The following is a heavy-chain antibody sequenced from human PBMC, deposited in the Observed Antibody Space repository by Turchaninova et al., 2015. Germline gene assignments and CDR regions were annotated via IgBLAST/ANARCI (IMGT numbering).Heavy chain of an antibody. V-gene: IGHV3-48*03. CDR3: AGGTYYYYMDV. CDR1: GFTFSFYE. J-gene: IGHJ6*03. D-gene: IGHD3-16*01. CDR2: ISSSGGPI. Sequence: GGLMQPGGSLRLSCAASGFTFSFYEMNWVRQAPGKGLEWVSYISSSGGPIHYADSVKGRFTISRDNAKNSLSLQMNSLRAEDTAVYYCAGGTYYYYMDVWGKGTTVTVSS.